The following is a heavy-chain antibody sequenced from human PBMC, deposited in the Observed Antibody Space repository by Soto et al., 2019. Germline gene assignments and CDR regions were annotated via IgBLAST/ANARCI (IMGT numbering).Heavy chain of an antibody. CDR3: ARDLFPDICTNGVCYYYGMDV. Sequence: GGSLRLSCAASGFTFSSYAMHWVRQAPGKGLEWVAVISYDGSNKYYADSVKGRFTISRDNSKNTLYLQMNSLRAEDTAVYYCARDLFPDICTNGVCYYYGMDVWGQGTTVTVSS. D-gene: IGHD2-8*01. CDR1: GFTFSSYA. CDR2: ISYDGSNK. J-gene: IGHJ6*02. V-gene: IGHV3-30-3*01.